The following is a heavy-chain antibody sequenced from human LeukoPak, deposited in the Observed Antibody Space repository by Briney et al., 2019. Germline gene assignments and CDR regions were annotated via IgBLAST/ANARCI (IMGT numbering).Heavy chain of an antibody. CDR3: ARGKLAVQDY. CDR1: GFTFSSYS. V-gene: IGHV3-48*04. Sequence: GGSLRLSCAASGFTFSSYSMNWVRQAPGKGLEWVSYINGSSSTVYYADSVKGRFTISRDNAKNTLYLQMNSLRAEDTAVYYCARGKLAVQDYWGQGTLVTVSS. CDR2: INGSSSTV. J-gene: IGHJ4*02. D-gene: IGHD3-3*02.